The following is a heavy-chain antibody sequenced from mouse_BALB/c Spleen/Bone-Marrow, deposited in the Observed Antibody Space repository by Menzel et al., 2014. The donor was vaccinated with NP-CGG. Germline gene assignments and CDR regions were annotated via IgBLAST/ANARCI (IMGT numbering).Heavy chain of an antibody. J-gene: IGHJ2*01. CDR2: VNPNNDGT. CDR3: ARRDYGDY. D-gene: IGHD1-1*02. Sequence: VQLKESGPNLVKPGASMKISCKASGYSFTGYYMHWVKQSHGKSLEWIGRVNPNNDGTTYTQKFKGKAILTVDKSSSTAYMELRSLTSEDSAVYYCARRDYGDYWGQGTTLTVSS. CDR1: GYSFTGYY. V-gene: IGHV1-18*01.